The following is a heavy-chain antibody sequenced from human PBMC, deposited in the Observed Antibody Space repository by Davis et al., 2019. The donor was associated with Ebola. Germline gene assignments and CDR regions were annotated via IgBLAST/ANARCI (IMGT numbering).Heavy chain of an antibody. CDR2: IHTGGRT. CDR1: GFRVSGPY. Sequence: GGSLRLSCAASGFRVSGPYMSWVRQAPGKGLEWVSVIHTGGRTYYTDSVKGRFTISRDNSKNTLHLQMNSLRVEDTAMYYCVKDTSNIWFDVWGQGTLVTVSA. D-gene: IGHD2/OR15-2a*01. V-gene: IGHV3-53*01. J-gene: IGHJ3*01. CDR3: VKDTSNIWFDV.